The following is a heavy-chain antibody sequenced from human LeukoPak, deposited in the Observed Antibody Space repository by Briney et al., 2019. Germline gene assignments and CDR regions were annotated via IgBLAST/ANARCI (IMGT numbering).Heavy chain of an antibody. J-gene: IGHJ4*02. Sequence: PSETLSLTCTVSGGSISSSSYYWGWIRQPPGKGLEWNGSICYSGSTYYNPSLKSRVTISVDTSKNQFSLKLSSVTAADTAVYYCARLDDILTLDHWGQGTLVTVSS. CDR2: ICYSGST. CDR3: ARLDDILTLDH. V-gene: IGHV4-39*01. D-gene: IGHD3-9*01. CDR1: GGSISSSSYY.